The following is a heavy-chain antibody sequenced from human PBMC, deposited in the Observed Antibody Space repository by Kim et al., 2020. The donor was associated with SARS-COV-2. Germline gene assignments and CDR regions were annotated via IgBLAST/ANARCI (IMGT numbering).Heavy chain of an antibody. J-gene: IGHJ6*02. CDR2: IIPIFGTA. CDR1: GGTFSSYA. D-gene: IGHD2-15*01. CDR3: ARASWGYCSGGSCYYYGMDV. V-gene: IGHV1-69*13. Sequence: SVKVSCKASGGTFSSYAISWVRQAPGQGLDWMRGIIPIFGTANYAQKFQGRVTITADEYTSTAYMELSSLRSEDTALHYCARASWGYCSGGSCYYYGMDVWGQGTTGTVS.